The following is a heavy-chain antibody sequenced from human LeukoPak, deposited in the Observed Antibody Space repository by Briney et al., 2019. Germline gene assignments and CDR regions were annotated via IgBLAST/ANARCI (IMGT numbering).Heavy chain of an antibody. Sequence: SQTLSLTCALSGDSVSSNSVTWNWIRQSPSRGLEWLGRTYYRSTWYSDYAVSVRGRITVNPETSKNQFSLHLNSVTPEDTAVYYCARRLTQYDCFDPWGQGILVTVSS. J-gene: IGHJ5*02. V-gene: IGHV6-1*01. CDR1: GDSVSSNSVT. CDR3: ARRLTQYDCFDP. D-gene: IGHD2-2*01. CDR2: TYYRSTWYS.